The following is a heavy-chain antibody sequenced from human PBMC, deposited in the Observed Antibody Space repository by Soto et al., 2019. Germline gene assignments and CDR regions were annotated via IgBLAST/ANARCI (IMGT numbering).Heavy chain of an antibody. D-gene: IGHD3-16*01. Sequence: QVQLQQWGAGLLKPSETLSLSCAVYGGSFSGYYWSWIRHPPGKGLEWIGEINHSGSTNYNPSLKGRVTISVDTSKNQFSLRLSSVTAADTAVYYCASILRYLWGQGTLVTVSS. CDR2: INHSGST. V-gene: IGHV4-34*01. CDR1: GGSFSGYY. J-gene: IGHJ4*02. CDR3: ASILRYL.